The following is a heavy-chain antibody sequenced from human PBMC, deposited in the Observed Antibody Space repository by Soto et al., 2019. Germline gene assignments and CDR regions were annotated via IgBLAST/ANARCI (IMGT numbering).Heavy chain of an antibody. J-gene: IGHJ5*02. D-gene: IGHD3-3*01. CDR3: ARSGRGGRITIFGVDRNWFDP. CDR1: GGSFSGYY. V-gene: IGHV4-34*01. Sequence: SETLSLTCAVYGGSFSGYYWSWIRQPPGKGLEWIGEINHSGSTNYNPSLKSRVTISVDTSKNQFSLKLSSVTAADTAVYYCARSGRGGRITIFGVDRNWFDPWGQGTLVTVSS. CDR2: INHSGST.